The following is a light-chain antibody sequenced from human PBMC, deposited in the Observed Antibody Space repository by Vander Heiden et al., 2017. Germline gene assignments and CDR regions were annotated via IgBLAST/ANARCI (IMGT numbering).Light chain of an antibody. V-gene: IGLV1-40*02. J-gene: IGLJ2*01. CDR2: DNT. CDR1: SPNIGADHG. CDR3: QSYDSSVSAWV. Sequence: QSVFTPPPSVSGAPGQRVTISCTGNSPNIGADHGVHWYQHLPGTAPTVLIYDNTNRPSGVPDRFSGSKSGTSASLAITGLLTEEEAIYYCQSYDSSVSAWVFGGGTKLSVL.